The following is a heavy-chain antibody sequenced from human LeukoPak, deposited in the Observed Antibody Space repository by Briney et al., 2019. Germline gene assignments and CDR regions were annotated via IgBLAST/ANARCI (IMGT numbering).Heavy chain of an antibody. CDR3: AKDAAGPEY. CDR2: IWYDGSKK. Sequence: HAGGSLRLSCAASGFTFSSNGMHWVRQAPGKGLEWVAIIWYDGSKKYYADSVKGRFTISRDNSMNTLYLQMNSLRAEDTAVYYCAKDAAGPEYWGQGTLVTVSS. D-gene: IGHD6-13*01. V-gene: IGHV3-33*06. J-gene: IGHJ4*02. CDR1: GFTFSSNG.